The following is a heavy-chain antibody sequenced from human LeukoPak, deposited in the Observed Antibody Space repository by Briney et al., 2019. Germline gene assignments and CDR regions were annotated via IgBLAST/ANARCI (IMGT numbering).Heavy chain of an antibody. CDR3: ARGYDFWSGDTWFDP. J-gene: IGHJ5*02. Sequence: ASVKVSCKASGYTFTSYDINWVRQATGQGLEWMGWMNPNRGNTGYAQKFQGRVTMTRNTSISTAYMELSSLRSEDTAVYYCARGYDFWSGDTWFDPWGQGTLVTVSS. CDR1: GYTFTSYD. D-gene: IGHD3-3*01. CDR2: MNPNRGNT. V-gene: IGHV1-8*01.